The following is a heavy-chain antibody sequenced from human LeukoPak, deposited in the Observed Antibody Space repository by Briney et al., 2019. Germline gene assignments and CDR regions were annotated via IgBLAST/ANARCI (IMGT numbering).Heavy chain of an antibody. V-gene: IGHV3-23*01. CDR3: ARWLQFSPTSGLDY. CDR1: GLTFRTYA. D-gene: IGHD5-24*01. Sequence: GGSLRLSCAASGLTFRTYAMSWVRQAPGKGLEWVSSISDSGGYTFYADSVKGRFTISRDNSKNTVYLQMNSLRAEDTAVYYCARWLQFSPTSGLDYWGQGTLVTVSS. J-gene: IGHJ4*02. CDR2: ISDSGGYT.